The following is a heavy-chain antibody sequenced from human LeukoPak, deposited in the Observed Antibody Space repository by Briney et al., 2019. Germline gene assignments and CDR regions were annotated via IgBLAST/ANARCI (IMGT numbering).Heavy chain of an antibody. CDR3: ARDHIHLRYYSSGWFV. CDR1: GFTFSSYS. CDR2: ISSSSSYI. J-gene: IGHJ4*02. Sequence: GGSLRLSCAASGFTFSSYSMNWVRQAPGKGLEWVSSISSSSSYIYYADSVKGRFTISRDNAKNSLYLQMNSLRAEDTAVYYCARDHIHLRYYSSGWFVWGQGTLVTVSS. D-gene: IGHD6-19*01. V-gene: IGHV3-21*01.